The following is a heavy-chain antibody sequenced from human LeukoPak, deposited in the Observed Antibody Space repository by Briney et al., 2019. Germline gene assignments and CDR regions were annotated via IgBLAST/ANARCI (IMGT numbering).Heavy chain of an antibody. CDR1: GFTFSSYA. V-gene: IGHV3-23*01. CDR2: FSGSGGST. D-gene: IGHD3-10*01. CDR3: ARDGYGLGSSFDY. J-gene: IGHJ4*02. Sequence: GGSLRLSCAASGFTFSSYAMTWVRQAPGKGLEWVSTFSGSGGSTDYADSVKGRFTISRDNSKDSLYLQMNSLRAEDTALYYCARDGYGLGSSFDYWGQGTLVTVSS.